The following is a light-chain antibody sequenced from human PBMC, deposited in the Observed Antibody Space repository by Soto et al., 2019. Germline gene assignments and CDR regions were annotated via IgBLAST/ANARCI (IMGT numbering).Light chain of an antibody. CDR3: QQYNNWRYT. CDR2: GAS. J-gene: IGKJ2*01. V-gene: IGKV3-15*01. CDR1: QSVSSN. Sequence: EIVMTQSPATLSVSPGERATLSCRASQSVSSNLAWYQQKPGQAPRLLIYGASTRATGIPARFRASGSGTEFTLTIRSLQSEDFAVYYCQQYNNWRYTFGQGTKLEIK.